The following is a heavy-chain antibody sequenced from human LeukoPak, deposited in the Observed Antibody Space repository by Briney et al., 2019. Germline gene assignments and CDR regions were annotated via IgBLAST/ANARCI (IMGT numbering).Heavy chain of an antibody. CDR3: AKGHVDTASDYYYYYYMDV. CDR2: ISGVGGST. D-gene: IGHD5-18*01. Sequence: GGSLRLSCAASGFTFSSHAMSWVRQTPGKGLDWVSGISGVGGSTYYADSVKGRFTISRDNSKNTVYLQMNSLRAEDTAVYYCAKGHVDTASDYYYYYYMDVWGKGTTVTVSS. J-gene: IGHJ6*03. V-gene: IGHV3-23*01. CDR1: GFTFSSHA.